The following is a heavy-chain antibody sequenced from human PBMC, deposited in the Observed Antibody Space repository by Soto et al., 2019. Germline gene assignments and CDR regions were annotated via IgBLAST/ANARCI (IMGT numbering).Heavy chain of an antibody. D-gene: IGHD3-10*01. CDR2: INHSGST. CDR1: GGSFSGYY. J-gene: IGHJ6*02. V-gene: IGHV4-34*01. Sequence: QVQLQQWGAGLLKPSETLSLTCAVYGGSFSGYYWSWIRQPPGKGLEWIGEINHSGSTNYNPSLKRRVTTSVDTSENQFSLKLSSVTAADTAVYYCARSPRITMVRGHHYYYGMDVWGQGTTVTVSS. CDR3: ARSPRITMVRGHHYYYGMDV.